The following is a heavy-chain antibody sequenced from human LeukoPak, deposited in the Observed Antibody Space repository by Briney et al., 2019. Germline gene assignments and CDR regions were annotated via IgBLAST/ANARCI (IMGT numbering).Heavy chain of an antibody. J-gene: IGHJ4*02. V-gene: IGHV1-69*04. CDR2: IIPILGIA. Sequence: SVKVSCKASGGTLSSYAISWVRQAPGQGLEWMGRIIPILGIANYAQKFQGRVTITADKSTSTAYMELSSLRSEDTAVYYCAPAARHRVEDYWGQGTLVTVSS. D-gene: IGHD6-6*01. CDR3: APAARHRVEDY. CDR1: GGTLSSYA.